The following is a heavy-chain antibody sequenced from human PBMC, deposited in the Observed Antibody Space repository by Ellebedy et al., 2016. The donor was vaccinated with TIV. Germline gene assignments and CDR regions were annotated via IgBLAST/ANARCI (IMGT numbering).Heavy chain of an antibody. CDR3: ARDWGNRYSGSYPDY. CDR2: INSDGSST. V-gene: IGHV3-74*01. CDR1: GFTFSSYW. D-gene: IGHD1-26*01. Sequence: GESLKISXAASGFTFSSYWMHWVRQAPGKGLVWVSRINSDGSSTSYADSVKGRFTISRDNAKNSLYLQMNSLRAEDTAVYYCARDWGNRYSGSYPDYWGQGTLVTVSS. J-gene: IGHJ4*02.